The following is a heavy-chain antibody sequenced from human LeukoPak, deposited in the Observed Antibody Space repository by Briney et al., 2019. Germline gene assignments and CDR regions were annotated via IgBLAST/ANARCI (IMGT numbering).Heavy chain of an antibody. V-gene: IGHV4-59*08. D-gene: IGHD3-22*01. CDR2: IYYSGST. CDR1: GGSISSYY. Sequence: SDTLSLTCTVSGGSISSYYWSWIRQPPGKGLEWIGYIYYSGSTNYNPSLKSRVTISVDTSKNQFSLKLSSVTAADTAVYYCARHRVYDSSGPPPDFDYWGQGTLVTVSS. CDR3: ARHRVYDSSGPPPDFDY. J-gene: IGHJ4*02.